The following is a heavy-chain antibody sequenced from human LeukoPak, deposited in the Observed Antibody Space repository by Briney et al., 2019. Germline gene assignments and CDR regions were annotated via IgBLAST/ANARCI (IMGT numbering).Heavy chain of an antibody. J-gene: IGHJ5*02. CDR1: GYSFTSYW. CDR2: IYPGDFDT. V-gene: IGHV5-51*01. D-gene: IGHD2-2*01. CDR3: ARQGSGDIVVVPAAIWFDP. Sequence: GESLKISCKGSGYSFTSYWIGWVRQMPGKGLEWMGIIYPGDFDTRYSPSFQGQVTISADKSISTAYLQWSSLKASDTAMYYCARQGSGDIVVVPAAIWFDPWGQGTLVTVSS.